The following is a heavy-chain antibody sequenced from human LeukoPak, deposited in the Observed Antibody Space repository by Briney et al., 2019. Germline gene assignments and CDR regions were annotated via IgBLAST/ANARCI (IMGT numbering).Heavy chain of an antibody. CDR1: GYSFTSYW. CDR3: ARLTAMAYYFDY. Sequence: GESLKISCKGSGYSFTSYWIGWVRQMPGKGLGWMGIIYPGDSDTRYSPSFQGQVTISADKSISTAHLQWSSLKASYAAMYYCARLTAMAYYFDYWGQGTLVTVSS. D-gene: IGHD5-18*01. J-gene: IGHJ4*02. V-gene: IGHV5-51*01. CDR2: IYPGDSDT.